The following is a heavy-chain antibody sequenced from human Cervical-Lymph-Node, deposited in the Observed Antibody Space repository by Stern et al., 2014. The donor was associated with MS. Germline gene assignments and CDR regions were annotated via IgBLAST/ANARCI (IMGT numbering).Heavy chain of an antibody. CDR2: INCSGGST. Sequence: VQLVESGAEVKKPGASGKVSCKASGYTFTNYYMHWVRQAPGQGLEGLGIINCSGGSTTYAQKFQGRVTMTRDTSTTTVYMELNSPRSEDTAVYYCAREVAGHRLGMMDVWGQGTTVIVSS. D-gene: IGHD6-19*01. CDR1: GYTFTNYY. CDR3: AREVAGHRLGMMDV. V-gene: IGHV1-46*01. J-gene: IGHJ6*02.